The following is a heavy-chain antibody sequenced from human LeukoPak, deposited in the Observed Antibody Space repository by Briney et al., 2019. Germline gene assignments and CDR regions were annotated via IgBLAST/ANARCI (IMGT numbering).Heavy chain of an antibody. CDR2: LYSGSDT. D-gene: IGHD3-3*02. CDR1: GFTVSLNY. CDR3: ARVGDHFHWYLDL. V-gene: IGHV3-53*01. Sequence: GGSLRLSCAASGFTVSLNYMNWVRQAPGKGLEWVSILYSGSDTYYADSVKGRFTISRDSSKNMLFLQMNSLRAEDTAVYYCARVGDHFHWYLDLWGRGTLVTVSS. J-gene: IGHJ2*01.